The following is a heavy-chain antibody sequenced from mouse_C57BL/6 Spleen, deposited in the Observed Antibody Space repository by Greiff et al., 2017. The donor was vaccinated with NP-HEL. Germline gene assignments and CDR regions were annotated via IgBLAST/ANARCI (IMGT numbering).Heavy chain of an antibody. V-gene: IGHV1-85*01. Sequence: VQLQQSGPELVKPGASVKLSCKASGYTFTSYDINWVKQRPGQGLEWIGWIYPRDGSTEYNEKFKGKATLTVDTSSSTSYMELHSLTSDDSSVYFYAKSGTTVVARAKDYWGQGTSVTVSS. D-gene: IGHD1-1*01. CDR1: GYTFTSYD. CDR3: AKSGTTVVARAKDY. CDR2: IYPRDGST. J-gene: IGHJ4*01.